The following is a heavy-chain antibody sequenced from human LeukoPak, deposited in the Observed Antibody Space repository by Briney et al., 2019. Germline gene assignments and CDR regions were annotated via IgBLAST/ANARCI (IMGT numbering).Heavy chain of an antibody. CDR2: IIPILGIA. J-gene: IGHJ3*02. D-gene: IGHD4-17*01. CDR3: AREDYGDYPTPGAFDI. V-gene: IGHV1-69*04. Sequence: SVKVSCKASGGTFSSYAISWVRQAPGQGLEWMGRIIPILGIANYAQKFQGRVTITADKSTSTAYMELSSLRSEDTAVYYCAREDYGDYPTPGAFDIWGQGTMVTVSS. CDR1: GGTFSSYA.